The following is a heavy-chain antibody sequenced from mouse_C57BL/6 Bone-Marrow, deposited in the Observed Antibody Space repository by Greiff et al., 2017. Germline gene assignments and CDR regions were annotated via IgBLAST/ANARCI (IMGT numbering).Heavy chain of an antibody. Sequence: EVKLMESGPELVKPGASVKISCKASGYSFTDYNMNWVKQSNGKSLEWIGVINPNYGPTSSNQKFKGKATLTVDQSSSTAYMQLNSLTSEDSAVYYCARGYDYDYAMDYWGQGTSVTVSS. CDR1: GYSFTDYN. V-gene: IGHV1-39*01. CDR3: ARGYDYDYAMDY. J-gene: IGHJ4*01. CDR2: INPNYGPT. D-gene: IGHD2-4*01.